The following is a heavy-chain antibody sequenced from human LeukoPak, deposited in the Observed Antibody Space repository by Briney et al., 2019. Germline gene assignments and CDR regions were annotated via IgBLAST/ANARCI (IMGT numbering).Heavy chain of an antibody. CDR3: ARSDHYDSSVYYCSVGCWFDP. D-gene: IGHD3-22*01. J-gene: IGHJ5*02. CDR1: GASISNSIHF. CDR2: LYYSGST. Sequence: SETLSLTCTVSGASISNSIHFWGWFRQPPGKGLEWIGSLYYSGSTCYNPSLKSRVTISVDTSKNQFSLKLSSVTAADTAVYYCARSDHYDSSVYYCSVGCWFDPWGQGTLVTVSS. V-gene: IGHV4-39*07.